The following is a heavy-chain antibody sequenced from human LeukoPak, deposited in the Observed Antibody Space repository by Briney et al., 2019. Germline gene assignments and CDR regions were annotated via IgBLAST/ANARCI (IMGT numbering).Heavy chain of an antibody. D-gene: IGHD6-19*01. J-gene: IGHJ4*02. CDR3: AKPRTTAGTLDYFDY. CDR2: TLSDGSNK. Sequence: GGSLRLSCAATGFTFSGYVMHWVRQAPGKGLEWVAFTLSDGSNKYYADSVKGRFTISRDNSKNTLYLQMNSLRPEDTAVYYCAKPRTTAGTLDYFDYWGQGTLVTVSS. CDR1: GFTFSGYV. V-gene: IGHV3-30*02.